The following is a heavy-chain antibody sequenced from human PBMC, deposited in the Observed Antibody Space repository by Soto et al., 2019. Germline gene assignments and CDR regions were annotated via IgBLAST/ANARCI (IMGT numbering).Heavy chain of an antibody. V-gene: IGHV4-34*01. D-gene: IGHD3-22*01. CDR3: ARGPRTYYYDSSGSTYGY. CDR1: GGSFIGYY. Sequence: SETLSLTCAVYGGSFIGYYWSWIRQPPGKGLEWIGEINHSGSTNYNPSLKSRVTISVDTSKNQFSLKLSSVTAADTAVYYCARGPRTYYYDSSGSTYGYWGQGTLVTVSS. CDR2: INHSGST. J-gene: IGHJ4*02.